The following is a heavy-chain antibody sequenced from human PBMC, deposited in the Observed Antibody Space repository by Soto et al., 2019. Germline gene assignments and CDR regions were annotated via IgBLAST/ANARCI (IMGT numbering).Heavy chain of an antibody. D-gene: IGHD1-7*01. J-gene: IGHJ4*02. Sequence: QEQLQDSGPGLVKPSGTLSLTCAVSGGSFTSNNWWTWVRQPPGQGLEWIGEIYRTGSTNYNPSLKSRVTISLDKSENQFSLKVTSLTAADTAVYYCASRDPGTSVDYWGQGTLVNVSS. CDR2: IYRTGST. CDR1: GGSFTSNNW. V-gene: IGHV4-4*02. CDR3: ASRDPGTSVDY.